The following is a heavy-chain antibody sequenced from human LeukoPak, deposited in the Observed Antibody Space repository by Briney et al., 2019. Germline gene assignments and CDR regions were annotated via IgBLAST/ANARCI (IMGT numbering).Heavy chain of an antibody. D-gene: IGHD2-2*01. V-gene: IGHV3-30*04. CDR1: GFDFSAYA. Sequence: GGSLRHSCTASGFDFSAYAMHWVRQAPGKGLEWVAVISYDGSIKYYADSVKGRFTISRDNSKNTLYLQMNSLRPDDTAMFYCAGGFYQLRFIGLDYWGQGTLVTVSS. J-gene: IGHJ4*02. CDR3: AGGFYQLRFIGLDY. CDR2: ISYDGSIK.